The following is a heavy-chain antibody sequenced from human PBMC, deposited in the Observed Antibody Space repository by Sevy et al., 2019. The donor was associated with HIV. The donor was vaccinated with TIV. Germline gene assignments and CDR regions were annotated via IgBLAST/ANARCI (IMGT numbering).Heavy chain of an antibody. CDR2: IIPIFGTA. J-gene: IGHJ4*02. V-gene: IGHV1-69*13. Sequence: ASVKVSCKASGGTFSSYAISWVRQAPGQGLEWMGGIIPIFGTANYSQKFQGRVTITADESTSTAYMELSSLRSEDTAVYYCARARYSYGYSNWGQGTAVIVSS. D-gene: IGHD5-18*01. CDR3: ARARYSYGYSN. CDR1: GGTFSSYA.